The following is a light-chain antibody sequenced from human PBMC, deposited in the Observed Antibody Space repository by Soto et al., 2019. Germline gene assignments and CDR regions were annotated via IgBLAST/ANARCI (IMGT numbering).Light chain of an antibody. J-gene: IGKJ1*01. Sequence: ETAMTQSPVTLSLSPGXRATLSCRASQTVGDNVAWYRQKPGQPPSLLIYGASTRAPGVPARFSGSGSGTDFILTISSLQSEDFGFYYCQQYNNWPLGTFSQGTKVDIK. CDR3: QQYNNWPLGT. V-gene: IGKV3-15*01. CDR2: GAS. CDR1: QTVGDN.